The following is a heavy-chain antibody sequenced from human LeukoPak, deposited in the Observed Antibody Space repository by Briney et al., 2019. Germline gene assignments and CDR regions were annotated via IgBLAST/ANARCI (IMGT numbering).Heavy chain of an antibody. CDR1: GFTFSTYA. V-gene: IGHV3-64*02. D-gene: IGHD3-9*01. J-gene: IGHJ4*02. CDR2: ISSNGQST. CDR3: ARGRWVDIVTHGFDY. Sequence: GGSLRLSCAASGFTFSTYAMHWVRQAPGKGLEYVSAISSNGQSTYYADSGKGRFTISRDNSENTVYLQMGSLRAEDMAVYYCARGRWVDIVTHGFDYWGQGSLVTVSS.